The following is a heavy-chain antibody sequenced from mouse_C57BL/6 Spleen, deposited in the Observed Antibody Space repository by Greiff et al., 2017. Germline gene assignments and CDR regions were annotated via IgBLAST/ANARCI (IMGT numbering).Heavy chain of an antibody. Sequence: QVHVKQSGPGLVQPSQSLSITCTVSGFSFTSYGVHWVRQSPGKGLEWLGVIWRGGSTDYNAAFLSRLSITTDNSKSQVFFKMNSLQADDTAIYYCAKKDDSYYGGAMDYWGQGTSVTVSS. CDR1: GFSFTSYG. V-gene: IGHV2-5*01. D-gene: IGHD2-3*01. J-gene: IGHJ4*01. CDR2: IWRGGST. CDR3: AKKDDSYYGGAMDY.